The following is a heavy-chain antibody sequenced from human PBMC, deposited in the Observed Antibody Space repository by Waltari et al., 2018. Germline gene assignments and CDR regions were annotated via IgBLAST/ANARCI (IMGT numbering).Heavy chain of an antibody. CDR3: ARGYYYDSSGYYYADGIDY. Sequence: APGQGLEWMGGIIPIFGTANYAQKFQGRVTITADESTSTAYMELSSLRSEDTAVYYCARGYYYDSSGYYYADGIDYWGQGTLVTVSS. D-gene: IGHD3-22*01. J-gene: IGHJ4*02. V-gene: IGHV1-69*01. CDR2: IIPIFGTA.